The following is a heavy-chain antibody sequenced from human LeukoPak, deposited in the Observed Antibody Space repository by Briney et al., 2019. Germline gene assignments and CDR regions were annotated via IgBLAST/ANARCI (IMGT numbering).Heavy chain of an antibody. D-gene: IGHD2-15*01. Sequence: GGSLRLSCAASGFTFSSYWMSWVRQAPGKGLEWVANIKQDGSEEYYVDSVKGRFTISRDNAKNSLYLQMNSLRAEDTAVYYCARDPRLAGGYCSGGSCWFDYWGQGTLVTVSS. J-gene: IGHJ4*02. CDR2: IKQDGSEE. CDR3: ARDPRLAGGYCSGGSCWFDY. CDR1: GFTFSSYW. V-gene: IGHV3-7*01.